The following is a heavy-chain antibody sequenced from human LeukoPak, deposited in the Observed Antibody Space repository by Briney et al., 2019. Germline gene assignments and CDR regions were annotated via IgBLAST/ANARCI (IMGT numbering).Heavy chain of an antibody. CDR1: GFTFSSYW. J-gene: IGHJ6*02. D-gene: IGHD1-26*01. CDR2: IKQDGSEK. CDR3: ARDARISGSYYYYYYGMDV. Sequence: PGGSLRLSCAASGFTFSSYWMSWVRQAPGKGLEWVANIKQDGSEKYYVDSVKGRFTISRDNAKNSLYLQMNSLRAEDTAVYYCARDARISGSYYYYYYGMDVWGQGTTVTVSS. V-gene: IGHV3-7*01.